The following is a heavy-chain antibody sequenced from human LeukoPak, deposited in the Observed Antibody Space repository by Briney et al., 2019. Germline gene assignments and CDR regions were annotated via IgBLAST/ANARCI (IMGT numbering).Heavy chain of an antibody. CDR2: INHNGNVN. CDR3: ARVGWEILNLHFDP. D-gene: IGHD1-14*01. V-gene: IGHV3-7*03. CDR1: GFTFSSYW. J-gene: IGHJ5*02. Sequence: QHWGALRLSCAASGFTFSSYWMNWARQAPGKGLEWVASINHNGNVNYYVDSVKGRFTISRDNAQNSLYLQMNGLRVEDTAIYSCARVGWEILNLHFDPWGQGTLVTVSS.